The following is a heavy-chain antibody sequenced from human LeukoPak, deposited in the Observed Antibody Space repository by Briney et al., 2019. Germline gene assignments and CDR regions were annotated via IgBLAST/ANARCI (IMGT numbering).Heavy chain of an antibody. CDR1: GFTVSSKY. J-gene: IGHJ4*02. CDR2: MYSGGST. CDR3: ASVTMVRGPHFDY. D-gene: IGHD3-10*01. V-gene: IGHV3-53*01. Sequence: PGGSLRLSCAASGFTVSSKYMSWVRQAPGKGLEWVSVMYSGGSTYYADSVEGRFTISRDSSKNKVYLQMSSLRAEDTAVYYCASVTMVRGPHFDYWGQGTLVTVSS.